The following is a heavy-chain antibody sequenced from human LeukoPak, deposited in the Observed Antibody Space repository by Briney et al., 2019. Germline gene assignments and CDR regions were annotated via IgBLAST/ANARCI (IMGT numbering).Heavy chain of an antibody. J-gene: IGHJ4*02. D-gene: IGHD3-3*01. CDR3: AKRGTNKSSYYDFWSGYPTFDY. CDR2: ISGSGGST. CDR1: RFTFSSYA. Sequence: GGSLRLSCAASRFTFSSYAMSWVRQAPGKGLGWVSAISGSGGSTYYADSVKGRFTISRDNSKNTLYLQMNSLRAEDTAVYYCAKRGTNKSSYYDFWSGYPTFDYWGQGTLVTASS. V-gene: IGHV3-23*01.